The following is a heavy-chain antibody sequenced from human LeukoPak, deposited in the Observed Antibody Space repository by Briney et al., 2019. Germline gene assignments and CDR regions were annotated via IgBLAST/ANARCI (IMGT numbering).Heavy chain of an antibody. D-gene: IGHD2-2*01. CDR2: ISSSGNTI. CDR3: ARGFRTCTDTNCYG. J-gene: IGHJ4*02. V-gene: IGHV3-48*01. CDR1: GFTFSTYT. Sequence: AGGSLRLSCAASGFTFSTYTMNWVRQAPGKGLEWLSYISSSGNTIYYADSVKGRFTISRDNVKNSLYLQMNSLRAEDTAVYYCARGFRTCTDTNCYGWGQGTLVTVSS.